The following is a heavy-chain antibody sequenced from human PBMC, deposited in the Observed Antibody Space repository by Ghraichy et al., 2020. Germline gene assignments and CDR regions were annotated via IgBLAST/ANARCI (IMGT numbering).Heavy chain of an antibody. D-gene: IGHD5-24*01. V-gene: IGHV1-69*13. CDR1: GGTFSSYA. CDR2: IIPIFGTA. Sequence: SVKVSCKASGGTFSSYAISWVRQAPGQGLEWMGGIIPIFGTANYAQKFQGRVTITADESTSTAYMELSSLRSEDTAVYYCAREGPLEMATIHDAFDIWGQGTMVTVSS. CDR3: AREGPLEMATIHDAFDI. J-gene: IGHJ3*02.